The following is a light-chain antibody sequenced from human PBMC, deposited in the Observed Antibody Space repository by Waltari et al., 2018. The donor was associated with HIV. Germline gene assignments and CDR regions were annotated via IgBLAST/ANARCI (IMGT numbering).Light chain of an antibody. CDR3: QQAKNFPHT. CDR2: RAA. J-gene: IGKJ4*01. V-gene: IGKV1-12*01. Sequence: DVRMIQSPSFVSASVGDSVTIICRARQPIGSSLAWYQHKPGRAPSLLVYRAAALHTGVPARFIGNGSGIDFTLSIANLQAEDFATYYCQQAKNFPHTFGGGTRVQ. CDR1: QPIGSS.